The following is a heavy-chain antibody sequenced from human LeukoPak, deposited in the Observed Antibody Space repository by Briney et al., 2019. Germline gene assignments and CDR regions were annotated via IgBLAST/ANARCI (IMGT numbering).Heavy chain of an antibody. J-gene: IGHJ4*02. Sequence: ASVKVSCKASGGTFSSYAISWVRQAPGQGLEWMGGIIPIFGTANYAQKFQGRVKITADESTSTAYMELSSLRSEDTAVYYCAREAGYSSGWYPDYWGQGTLVTVSS. D-gene: IGHD6-19*01. CDR3: AREAGYSSGWYPDY. V-gene: IGHV1-69*01. CDR1: GGTFSSYA. CDR2: IIPIFGTA.